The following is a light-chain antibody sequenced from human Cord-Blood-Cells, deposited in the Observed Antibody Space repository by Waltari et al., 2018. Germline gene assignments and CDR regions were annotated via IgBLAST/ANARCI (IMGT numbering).Light chain of an antibody. J-gene: IGLJ3*02. CDR1: RPTLGSNT. Sequence: QSLLTQPPSASGSPVHSVSSSWSGSRPTLGSNTVNWYQQLPGTARKLLIYSNNQRPSGVPDRFSGSKSGTSASLAISGLQSEDEADYYCAAWDDSLNGLVFGGGTKLTVL. CDR2: SNN. CDR3: AAWDDSLNGLV. V-gene: IGLV1-44*01.